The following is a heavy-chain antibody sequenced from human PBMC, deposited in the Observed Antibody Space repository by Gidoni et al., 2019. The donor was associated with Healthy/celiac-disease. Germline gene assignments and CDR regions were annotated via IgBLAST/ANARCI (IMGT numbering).Heavy chain of an antibody. Sequence: QVQLVQSGAQVKKPGSSVKVSCKASGATFISYAISWVRQAPGQGLEWMGGIIPIVGTANYAQKFQGRVTITADKSTSTAYRELSSLRSEDTAVYYCARPITGTTYYYYYYGMDVWGQGTTVTVSS. V-gene: IGHV1-69*06. CDR2: IIPIVGTA. CDR3: ARPITGTTYYYYYYGMDV. D-gene: IGHD1-20*01. CDR1: GATFISYA. J-gene: IGHJ6*02.